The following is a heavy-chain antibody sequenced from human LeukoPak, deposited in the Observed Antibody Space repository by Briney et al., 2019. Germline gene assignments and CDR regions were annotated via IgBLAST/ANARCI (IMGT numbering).Heavy chain of an antibody. J-gene: IGHJ4*02. D-gene: IGHD5-18*01. Sequence: SVKVSCKASGGTFSSYAISWVRQAPGQGLEWMGGIIPIFGTANYAQKFQGRVTITTDESTSTAYMELSSLRSEDAAVYYCASHYRGHTAMPFDYWGQGTLVTVSS. V-gene: IGHV1-69*05. CDR1: GGTFSSYA. CDR3: ASHYRGHTAMPFDY. CDR2: IIPIFGTA.